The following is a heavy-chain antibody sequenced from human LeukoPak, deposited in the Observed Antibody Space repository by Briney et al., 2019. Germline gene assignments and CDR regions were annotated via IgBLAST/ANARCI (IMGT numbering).Heavy chain of an antibody. Sequence: GASVKVSCKASGGTFSSYTISWVRQAPGQGLEWMGRIIPILGIANYAQKFQGRVTITADKSTSTAYMKLSSLRSEDTAVYYCAQQAPGGYFDLWGRGTLVTVSS. CDR3: AQQAPGGYFDL. CDR1: GGTFSSYT. D-gene: IGHD3-10*01. CDR2: IIPILGIA. J-gene: IGHJ2*01. V-gene: IGHV1-69*02.